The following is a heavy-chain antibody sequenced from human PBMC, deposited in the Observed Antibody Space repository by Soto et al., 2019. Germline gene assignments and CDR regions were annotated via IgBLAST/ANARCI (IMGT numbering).Heavy chain of an antibody. CDR1: GFTFSSYA. CDR3: AKDRGGLGVPAALKFASGDY. D-gene: IGHD2-2*01. CDR2: ISGSGGST. V-gene: IGHV3-23*01. J-gene: IGHJ4*02. Sequence: EVQLLESGGGLVQPGGSLRLSCAASGFTFSSYAMSWVRQAPGKGLEWVSAISGSGGSTYYADSVKGRFTISRDNSKNPLYRLMDRLRAEDKAVYYCAKDRGGLGVPAALKFASGDYWGQGTLVTGFS.